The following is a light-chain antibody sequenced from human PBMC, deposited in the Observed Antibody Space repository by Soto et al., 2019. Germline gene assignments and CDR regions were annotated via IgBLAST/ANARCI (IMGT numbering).Light chain of an antibody. CDR1: STDVGGYDY. V-gene: IGLV2-8*01. CDR2: EVN. J-gene: IGLJ1*01. CDR3: TSYAGGNNV. Sequence: QSALTQPPSASGSPGQSVTISCTGNSTDVGGYDYVSWYQQHPGKVPKLMIYEVNKRPSGVPDRFSGSKSGNTASLTVSGLQPEDEADYYCTSYAGGNNVFGTGTKLTVL.